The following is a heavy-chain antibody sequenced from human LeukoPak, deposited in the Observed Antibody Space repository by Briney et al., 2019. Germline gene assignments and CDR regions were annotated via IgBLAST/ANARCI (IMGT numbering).Heavy chain of an antibody. J-gene: IGHJ3*02. Sequence: GGSLRLSCAASGFTFSSYALSWVAQAQGKGLEWVSVISGSGGSTYYADSVKGRFTLSRDNSNNTLYLQMNSLRAEGTAVYYCAKQPMMSGWEAFDIWREGTMVSVSS. CDR1: GFTFSSYA. CDR2: ISGSGGST. V-gene: IGHV3-23*01. CDR3: AKQPMMSGWEAFDI. D-gene: IGHD3-22*01.